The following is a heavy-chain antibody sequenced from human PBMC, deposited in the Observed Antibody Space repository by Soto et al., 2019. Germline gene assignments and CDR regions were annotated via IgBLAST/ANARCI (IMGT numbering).Heavy chain of an antibody. Sequence: WASVKVSCKASGGTFSSYAISWVRQAPGQGLEWMGGIIPIFGTANYAQKFQGRVTITADESTSTAYMELSSLRSEDTAIYYCAKDRRADWESYYYYAMDVWGQGTTVTVT. CDR2: IIPIFGTA. J-gene: IGHJ6*02. CDR1: GGTFSSYA. V-gene: IGHV1-69*13. CDR3: AKDRRADWESYYYYAMDV. D-gene: IGHD1-26*01.